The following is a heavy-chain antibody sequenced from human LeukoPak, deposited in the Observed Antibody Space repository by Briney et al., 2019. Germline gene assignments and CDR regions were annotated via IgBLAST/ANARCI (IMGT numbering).Heavy chain of an antibody. D-gene: IGHD6-13*01. Sequence: PGGSLRLSCAASGFTFSSYAMSWVRQAPGKGLEWVSAISGSGGSTCYADSVKGRFTISRDNSKNTLYLQMNSLRAEDTAVYYCAKVGRYSSSWYFGLDNWFDPWGQGTLVTVSS. V-gene: IGHV3-23*01. CDR1: GFTFSSYA. J-gene: IGHJ5*02. CDR2: ISGSGGST. CDR3: AKVGRYSSSWYFGLDNWFDP.